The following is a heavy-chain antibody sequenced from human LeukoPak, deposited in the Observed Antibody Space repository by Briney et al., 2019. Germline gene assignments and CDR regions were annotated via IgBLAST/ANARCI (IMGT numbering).Heavy chain of an antibody. D-gene: IGHD6-19*01. CDR3: ARVGAVAGLHLDY. V-gene: IGHV3-21*01. CDR2: ISSSSSYI. J-gene: IGHJ4*02. Sequence: GGSLRLSCAASGFTFSSYSMNWVRQAPGKGLEWVSSISSSSSYIYYADSVKGRFTISRDNAKNSLYLQMNSLRAEDTAVYYCARVGAVAGLHLDYWGQGTLVTVSS. CDR1: GFTFSSYS.